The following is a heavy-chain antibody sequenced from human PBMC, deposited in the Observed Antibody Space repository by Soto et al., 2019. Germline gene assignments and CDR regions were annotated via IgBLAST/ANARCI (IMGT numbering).Heavy chain of an antibody. CDR3: ARSAPFDIYAITPVEF. CDR2: IDPKSGDT. J-gene: IGHJ4*02. Sequence: ASVKVSCKASEYSFTGHYLHWVRQAPGQGLEWMGWIDPKSGDTNYAQKFQDRVTMTSDTSISTAYLDLSSLRPDDTAVYYCARSAPFDIYAITPVEFWGQGTLVTVSS. D-gene: IGHD3-9*01. V-gene: IGHV1-2*02. CDR1: EYSFTGHY.